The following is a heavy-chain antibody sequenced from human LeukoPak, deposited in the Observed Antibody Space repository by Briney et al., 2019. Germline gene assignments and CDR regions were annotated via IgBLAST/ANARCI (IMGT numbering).Heavy chain of an antibody. CDR1: GYTFTGYY. J-gene: IGHJ3*02. V-gene: IGHV1-2*02. CDR2: INPNSGGT. CDR3: ARERRAGYSYGRGAFDI. D-gene: IGHD5-18*01. Sequence: ASVKVSCKASGYTFTGYYMHWVRQAPGQGLEGRGWINPNSGGTNYAQKFQGRVTMTRDTSISTAYMELSRLRSDDTAVYYCARERRAGYSYGRGAFDIWGQGTMVTVSS.